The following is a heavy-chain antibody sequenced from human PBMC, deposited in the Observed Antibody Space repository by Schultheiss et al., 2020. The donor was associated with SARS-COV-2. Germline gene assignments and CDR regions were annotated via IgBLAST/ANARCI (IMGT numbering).Heavy chain of an antibody. CDR1: GFTFSSYW. CDR2: IKQDGSEK. Sequence: GGSLRLSCAASGFTFSSYWMSWVRQAPGKGLEWVANIKQDGSEKYYVDSVKGRFTISRDNAKNSLYLQMNSLRAEDTAVYYCARENDYVWGSYRSYYFDYWGQGTLVTVSS. V-gene: IGHV3-7*01. CDR3: ARENDYVWGSYRSYYFDY. D-gene: IGHD3-16*02. J-gene: IGHJ4*02.